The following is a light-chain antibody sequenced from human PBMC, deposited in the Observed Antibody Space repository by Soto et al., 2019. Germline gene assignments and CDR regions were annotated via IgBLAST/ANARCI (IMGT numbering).Light chain of an antibody. V-gene: IGKV1-5*03. CDR1: QSISWW. CDR2: RAS. J-gene: IGKJ4*01. CDR3: QQYSTYST. Sequence: DVQMTQSPSTLSASVGDRVTITCRASQSISWWLAWYQHKPGKPPRLLIYRASSLESGVSSRFSGSGSGTEFTLTISSLQPDDFATYYCQQYSTYSTFGGGTKVEIK.